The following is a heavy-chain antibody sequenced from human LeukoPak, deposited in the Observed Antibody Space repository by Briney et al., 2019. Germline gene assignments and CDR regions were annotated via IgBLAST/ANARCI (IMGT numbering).Heavy chain of an antibody. CDR2: IYYSGST. CDR3: ARDRAYSSGWYIGYFDL. J-gene: IGHJ2*01. Sequence: SETLSLTCTVSGGSISSSSYYWGWIRQPPGKGLEWIGSIYYSGSTYYNPSLKSRVTISVDTSKNQFSLKLSSVTAADTAVYYCARDRAYSSGWYIGYFDLWGRGTLVTVSS. V-gene: IGHV4-39*07. CDR1: GGSISSSSYY. D-gene: IGHD6-19*01.